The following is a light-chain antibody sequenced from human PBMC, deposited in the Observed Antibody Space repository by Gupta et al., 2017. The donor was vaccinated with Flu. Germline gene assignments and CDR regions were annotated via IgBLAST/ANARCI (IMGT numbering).Light chain of an antibody. CDR1: QSVGFW. CDR2: SAS. V-gene: IGKV1-5*03. CDR3: QQYNTYPRT. Sequence: GDRVTITCRASQSVGFWLAWYRQKVGKAPEILIYSASTLDTGVPSRFSGSGSGTEFTLTITSLQPDDFATYYCQQYNTYPRTFGQGTKVDIK. J-gene: IGKJ1*01.